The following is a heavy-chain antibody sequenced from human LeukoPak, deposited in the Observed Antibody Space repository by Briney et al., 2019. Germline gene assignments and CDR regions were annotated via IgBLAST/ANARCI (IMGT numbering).Heavy chain of an antibody. D-gene: IGHD3-22*01. V-gene: IGHV3-23*01. CDR1: GFTFSSYA. CDR2: TSGSGGST. CDR3: AKAPGGYHYYDSSEFDY. Sequence: GGSLRLSCAASGFTFSSYAMSWVRKAPGKGLEWVSATSGSGGSTYYADSVKGRFTISRDNSKNTLYLQMNSLRAEDTAVYYCAKAPGGYHYYDSSEFDYWGQGTLVTVSS. J-gene: IGHJ4*02.